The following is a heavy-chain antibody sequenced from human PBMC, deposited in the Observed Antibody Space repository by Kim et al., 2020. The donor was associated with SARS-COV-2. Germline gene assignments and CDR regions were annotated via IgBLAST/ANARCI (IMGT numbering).Heavy chain of an antibody. V-gene: IGHV4-34*01. D-gene: IGHD3-10*01. CDR3: AGRRWGFGELRDY. J-gene: IGHJ4*02. Sequence: YNPSLKSRVTISVDTSKNQFSLKLSSVTAADTAVYYCAGRRWGFGELRDYWGQGTLVTVSS.